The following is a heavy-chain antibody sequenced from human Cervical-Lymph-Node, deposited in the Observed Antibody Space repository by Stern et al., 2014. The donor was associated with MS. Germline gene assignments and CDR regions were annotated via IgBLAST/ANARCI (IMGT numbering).Heavy chain of an antibody. D-gene: IGHD3-9*01. J-gene: IGHJ4*02. V-gene: IGHV3-33*01. CDR2: IWYDGSNK. CDR1: GFTFSSYG. Sequence: VQLVESGGGVVQPGRSLRLSCAASGFTFSSYGMHWVRQAPGKGLEWVAVIWYDGSNKYYADSVKGRFTISRDNSKNTLYLQMNSLRAEDTAVYYCARDRSRYYDILTGPFDYWGQGTLVTVSS. CDR3: ARDRSRYYDILTGPFDY.